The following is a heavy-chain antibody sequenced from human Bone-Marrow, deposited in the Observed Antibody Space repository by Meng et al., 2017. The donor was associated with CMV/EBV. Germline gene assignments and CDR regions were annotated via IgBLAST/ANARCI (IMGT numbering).Heavy chain of an antibody. J-gene: IGHJ3*01. CDR3: AREGVVVVPATMDDAFDV. CDR2: IKQRGSEA. CDR1: GFTFSNYY. D-gene: IGHD2-2*01. V-gene: IGHV3-7*01. Sequence: GESLKISCVASGFTFSNYYMSWVRQAPGKGLEWVANIKQRGSEAFYVDSVKGRFTISRDDAKNSLYLQMNSLTAEDTALYYCAREGVVVVPATMDDAFDVWGQRTMVTVSS.